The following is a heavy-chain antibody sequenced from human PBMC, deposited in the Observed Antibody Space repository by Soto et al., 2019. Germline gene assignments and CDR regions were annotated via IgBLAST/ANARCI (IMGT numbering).Heavy chain of an antibody. J-gene: IGHJ5*02. CDR3: ARHYSSGSRNWFDP. Sequence: SETLFLTCSVSGGSINSSSYFWGWVRQPPGKGLEWIGSIYYSGSTYYNPSLRSRVTISVDTSKNQFSLKLSSVTAADTAVFYCARHYSSGSRNWFDPWGQGTLVTVSS. CDR1: GGSINSSSYF. CDR2: IYYSGST. D-gene: IGHD6-19*01. V-gene: IGHV4-39*01.